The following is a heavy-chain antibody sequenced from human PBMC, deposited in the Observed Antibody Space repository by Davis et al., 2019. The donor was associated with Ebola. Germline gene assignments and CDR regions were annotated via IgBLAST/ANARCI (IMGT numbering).Heavy chain of an antibody. D-gene: IGHD2-8*01. CDR1: GFTFSSFA. CDR2: TSGSGGNT. CDR3: VVRDERALGY. V-gene: IGHV3-23*01. Sequence: PGGSLRLSCAASGFTFSSFAMSWVRQAPGKGLEWVSVTSGSGGNTYYGDSVKGRFTISRENAKNSLNLQMNSLRVEDTAVYYCVVRDERALGYWGQGTLVTVSS. J-gene: IGHJ4*02.